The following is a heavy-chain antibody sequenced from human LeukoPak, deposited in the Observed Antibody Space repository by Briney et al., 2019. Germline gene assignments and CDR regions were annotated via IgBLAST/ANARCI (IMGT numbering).Heavy chain of an antibody. CDR3: AKDGVTTPYYFDY. J-gene: IGHJ4*02. CDR1: GFTFSSYA. V-gene: IGHV3-23*01. D-gene: IGHD4-17*01. CDR2: INDSVEGS. Sequence: PVGCLRLSCAASGFTFSSYAMSWVRQAPGKGLDWVSSINDSVEGSVSADSVKGRFIISRDNSNNMLYLQMNSLRAEDTAVYYCAKDGVTTPYYFDYWGQGTLVTVSS.